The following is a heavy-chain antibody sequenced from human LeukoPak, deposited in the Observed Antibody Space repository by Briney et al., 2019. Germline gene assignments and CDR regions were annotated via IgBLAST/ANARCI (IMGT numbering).Heavy chain of an antibody. D-gene: IGHD2-2*01. CDR1: GFTFSRHG. CDR2: IRHDGSNR. CDR3: AKDPGYCTSSSCYTFDY. V-gene: IGHV3-30*02. Sequence: GGSLRLSCVASGFTFSRHGMHWVRQAPGKGLEWVAFIRHDGSNRYYRDSVKGRLTISRDNSKNTLYLQMNSLTPEDTAMYYCAKDPGYCTSSSCYTFDYWGQGTLVTVSS. J-gene: IGHJ4*02.